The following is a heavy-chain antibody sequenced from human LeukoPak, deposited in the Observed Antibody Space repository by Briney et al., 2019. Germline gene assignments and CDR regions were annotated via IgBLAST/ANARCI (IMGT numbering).Heavy chain of an antibody. D-gene: IGHD3-10*01. CDR2: ISSTSSTM. CDR1: GGPFSGYY. J-gene: IGHJ4*02. V-gene: IGHV3-11*04. CDR3: ARCGDGLPCDFDY. Sequence: LSLTCAVYGGPFSGYYWSWIRQPPGQGLDWVSYISSTSSTMYYADSVRGRFTISRDNAKNSLYLQMSSLRAEDTAVYYCARCGDGLPCDFDYWGQGTLVTVSS.